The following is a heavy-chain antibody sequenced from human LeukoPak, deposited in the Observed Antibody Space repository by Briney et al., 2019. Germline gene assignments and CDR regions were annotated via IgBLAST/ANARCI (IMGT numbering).Heavy chain of an antibody. V-gene: IGHV1-69*13. CDR3: ARDSSGPYNWFDP. Sequence: SVKVSCKASGGTFSSYAISWVRQAPGQGLEWMGGIIPIFGTANYAQKFQGRVTITADESTSTAYMELSSLRSEDTAVYYCARDSSGPYNWFDPRGQGTLVTVSS. CDR1: GGTFSSYA. J-gene: IGHJ5*02. D-gene: IGHD6-19*01. CDR2: IIPIFGTA.